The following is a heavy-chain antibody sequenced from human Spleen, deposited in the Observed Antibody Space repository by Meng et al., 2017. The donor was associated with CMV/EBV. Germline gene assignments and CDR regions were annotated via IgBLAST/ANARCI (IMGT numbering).Heavy chain of an antibody. CDR1: LSTSGVA. CDR3: AHSGDYSDFISYSSYFDY. V-gene: IGHV2-5*02. Sequence: LSTSGVAGRWIRQPPGKALKWLAIIYWDDDKRYSPSLKNRLTITKDTSKHQVVLTMTNMDPVDTATYYCAHSGDYSDFISYSSYFDYWGQGTLVTVSS. J-gene: IGHJ4*02. D-gene: IGHD4-11*01. CDR2: IYWDDDK.